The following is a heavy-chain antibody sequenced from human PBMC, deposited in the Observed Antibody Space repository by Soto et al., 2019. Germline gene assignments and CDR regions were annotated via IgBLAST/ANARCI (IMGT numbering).Heavy chain of an antibody. D-gene: IGHD2-2*01. CDR3: ARARIVVVPAARYNWFDP. CDR1: GGSISSYY. CDR2: IYYSGST. Sequence: SETLSLTCTVSGGSISSYYWSWIRQPPGKGLEWIGYIYYSGSTNYNPSLKSRVTISVDTSKNQFSLKLSSVTAADTAVYYCARARIVVVPAARYNWFDPWGQGTLVTGLL. J-gene: IGHJ5*02. V-gene: IGHV4-59*12.